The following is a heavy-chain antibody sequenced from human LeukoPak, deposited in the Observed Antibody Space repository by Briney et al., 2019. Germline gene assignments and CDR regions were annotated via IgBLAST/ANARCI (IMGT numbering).Heavy chain of an antibody. D-gene: IGHD5-18*01. J-gene: IGHJ4*02. CDR2: ISGSGGST. V-gene: IGHV3-23*01. CDR3: AKDQGGCSYGYSDY. CDR1: GFTFSSYA. Sequence: PGGSLRLSCAASGFTFSSYAMSWVRQAPGKGLEWVSAISGSGGSTYYADSVKGRFTISRDNSKNTLYLQMNSLRAEDTAVYYCAKDQGGCSYGYSDYWGQGTLVTVSS.